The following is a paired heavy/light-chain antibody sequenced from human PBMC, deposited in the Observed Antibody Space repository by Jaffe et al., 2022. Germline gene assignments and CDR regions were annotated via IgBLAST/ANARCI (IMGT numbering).Light chain of an antibody. V-gene: IGKV1-33*01. CDR2: DAS. CDR3: QDSQNLPFT. J-gene: IGKJ3*01. CDR1: QDISNY. Sequence: DIQMTQSPSSLSASVGDRVTITCQASQDISNYLNWYQQKPGKAPQVLIYDASDLETGVPSRFSGSGSGTHFTFTISSLQPEDIATYYCQDSQNLPFTFGPGTKVDIK.
Heavy chain of an antibody. V-gene: IGHV4-59*01. CDR2: ILYSGST. CDR3: ARFGARYTYGSGAYFDY. J-gene: IGHJ4*02. CDR1: GGSMSSYY. Sequence: QVQLQESGPGLVKPSESLSLTCTVSGGSMSSYYWNWIRQPPGKGLEWIGYILYSGSTNYNPSLKSRVTMSVDTSKNQFSLKLSSVTAADTAVYYCARFGARYTYGSGAYFDYWGRGTLVTVSS. D-gene: IGHD3-10*01.